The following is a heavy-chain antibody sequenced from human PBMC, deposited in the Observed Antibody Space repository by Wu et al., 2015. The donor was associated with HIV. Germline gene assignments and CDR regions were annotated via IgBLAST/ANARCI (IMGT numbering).Heavy chain of an antibody. CDR1: GGYISDHY. J-gene: IGHJ4*02. Sequence: QVQLQESGPRLVKPSETLSLSCTVSGGYISDHYWSWIRQPPGQGLEWIGYIYYSGSTKYNPSLKSRVTISLDTPKEQFSLKLSSVTAADTAIYYCARQSCSGDSCYLPLDYWGQGALVTVSS. CDR2: IYYSGST. V-gene: IGHV4-59*08. D-gene: IGHD2-15*01. CDR3: ARQSCSGDSCYLPLDY.